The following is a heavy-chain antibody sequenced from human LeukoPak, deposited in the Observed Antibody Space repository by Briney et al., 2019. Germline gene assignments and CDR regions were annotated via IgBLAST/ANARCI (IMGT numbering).Heavy chain of an antibody. CDR3: TRPGCSGGSCYDDY. Sequence: SGGSLRLSCAASGFTFSGSAMHWVRQASGKGLEWVGRIRSKANSYATAYAASVKGRFTISRDDSKNTAYLQMNSLKTEDTAVYYCTRPGCSGGSCYDDYWGQGTLVTVSS. V-gene: IGHV3-73*01. J-gene: IGHJ4*02. D-gene: IGHD2-15*01. CDR2: IRSKANSYAT. CDR1: GFTFSGSA.